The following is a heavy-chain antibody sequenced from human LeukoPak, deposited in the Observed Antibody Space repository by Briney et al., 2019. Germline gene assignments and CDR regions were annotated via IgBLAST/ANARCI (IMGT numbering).Heavy chain of an antibody. CDR2: IYSSGST. CDR1: GGSISSYY. D-gene: IGHD3-3*01. J-gene: IGHJ6*03. V-gene: IGHV4-4*07. CDR3: ARVVVFGVVTSDYYYYYMDV. Sequence: SETLSLTCTVSGGSISSYYWSWIRQPAGKGLEWIGRIYSSGSTNYSPSLKSRVTMSVDTSKNQFSLKLSSVTAADTAVYYCARVVVFGVVTSDYYYYYMDVWGKGTTVTVSS.